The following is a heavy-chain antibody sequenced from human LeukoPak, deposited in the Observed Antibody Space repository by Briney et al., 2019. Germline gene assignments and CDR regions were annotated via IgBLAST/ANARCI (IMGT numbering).Heavy chain of an antibody. CDR2: ISASGST. J-gene: IGHJ5*02. D-gene: IGHD3-22*01. CDR3: AREARDSRHLDL. Sequence: SETLSLTCNVSGGSISSYYWTWTRQSAGKGLEWIGRISASGSTNYNPSLKRRVTVSVDTSNNHFSLNLSSVTAADTAVYWCAREARDSRHLDLWGQGTLVTVSS. V-gene: IGHV4-4*07. CDR1: GGSISSYY.